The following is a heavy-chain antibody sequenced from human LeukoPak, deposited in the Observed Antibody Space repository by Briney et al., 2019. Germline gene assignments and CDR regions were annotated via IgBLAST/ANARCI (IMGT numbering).Heavy chain of an antibody. Sequence: PGGSLRLSCAASGFTFSSYGMHWVRQAPGKGLEWVAVIWYDGSNKYYAESVKGRFTISRDNSKNTLYLQMNSLRAEDTAVYYCARGMGYSSGWPDYFDYWGQGTLVTVSS. D-gene: IGHD6-19*01. J-gene: IGHJ4*02. CDR2: IWYDGSNK. CDR1: GFTFSSYG. V-gene: IGHV3-33*01. CDR3: ARGMGYSSGWPDYFDY.